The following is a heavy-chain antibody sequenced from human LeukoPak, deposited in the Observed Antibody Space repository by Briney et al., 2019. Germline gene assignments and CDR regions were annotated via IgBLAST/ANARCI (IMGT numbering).Heavy chain of an antibody. J-gene: IGHJ4*02. CDR1: GYTFTGYY. Sequence: ASVTVSCKASGYTFTGYYMHWVRQAPGQGREWMGSINPNSGGTNYAQKFQGRVTMTRDTSISTAYMELSRLRSDDTAVYYCARCRWDSGDRFDYWGQGTLVTVSS. D-gene: IGHD4-17*01. V-gene: IGHV1-2*02. CDR3: ARCRWDSGDRFDY. CDR2: INPNSGGT.